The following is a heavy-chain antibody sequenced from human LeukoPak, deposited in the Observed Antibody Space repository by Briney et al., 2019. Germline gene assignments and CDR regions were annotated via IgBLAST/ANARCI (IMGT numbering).Heavy chain of an antibody. V-gene: IGHV1-46*01. J-gene: IGHJ4*02. CDR3: ARDYVDDIPMIKDY. CDR2: INLSGGST. CDR1: GYTFTSYH. D-gene: IGHD2-8*01. Sequence: ASVTVSCTASGYTFTSYHMHWVRQAPGQGLEWMGKINLSGGSTTYAQKFQGRVTMTRDTSTSTVYMELSSLRSEDTAVYYCARDYVDDIPMIKDYWGQGTLVTVSS.